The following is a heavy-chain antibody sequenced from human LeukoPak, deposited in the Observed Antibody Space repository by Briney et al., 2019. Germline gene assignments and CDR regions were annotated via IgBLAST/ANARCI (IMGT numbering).Heavy chain of an antibody. D-gene: IGHD6-6*01. CDR1: GYTFTSYY. CDR3: ARDPGDSSSSSWFDP. J-gene: IGHJ5*02. V-gene: IGHV1-46*01. CDR2: INPSGGST. Sequence: ASVKVSCKASGYTFTSYYMHWVRQAPGQGLEWMGIINPSGGSTSYAQKFQGRVTKTRDTSTSTVYMELSSLRSEDTAVYYCARDPGDSSSSSWFDPWGQGTLVTVSS.